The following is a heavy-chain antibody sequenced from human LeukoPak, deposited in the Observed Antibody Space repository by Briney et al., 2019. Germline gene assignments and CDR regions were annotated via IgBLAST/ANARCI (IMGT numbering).Heavy chain of an antibody. CDR3: ARAAARIQLWLRRAFDI. J-gene: IGHJ3*02. D-gene: IGHD5-18*01. CDR2: INHSGST. Sequence: PSETLSLTCAVYGGSFSGYYWSWIRQPPGKGLEWIGEINHSGSTNYNPSLKSRVTISVGTSKNQFSLKLSSVTAADTAVYYCARAAARIQLWLRRAFDIWGQGTMVTVSS. V-gene: IGHV4-34*01. CDR1: GGSFSGYY.